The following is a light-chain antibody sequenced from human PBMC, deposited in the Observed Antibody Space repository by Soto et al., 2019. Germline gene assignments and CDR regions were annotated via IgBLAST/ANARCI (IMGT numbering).Light chain of an antibody. CDR3: QSYDSSLSVWV. J-gene: IGLJ3*02. CDR2: DNT. V-gene: IGLV1-40*01. CDR1: SSNIGAGYD. Sequence: QLVLTQPPSVSGAPGQRVTISCTGSSSNIGAGYDVHWYQQLPGTAPKFLIYDNTIRPSGVPDRFSGSKSGTSASLAITGLQAEDEADYYCQSYDSSLSVWVFGGGTKVTVL.